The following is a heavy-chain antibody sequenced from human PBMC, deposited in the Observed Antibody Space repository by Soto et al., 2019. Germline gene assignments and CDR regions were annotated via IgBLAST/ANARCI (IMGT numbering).Heavy chain of an antibody. CDR1: GESISSSSYH. Sequence: ETLSLTCIVSGESISSSSYHWGWIRQPPGKGLEWIGSIYYSGRTYYNPSSKSRVTISIDTSKNQFSLKLSSVTATDTAVYYCARQRTTVVTQAYFDHWGQGALVTVSS. CDR3: ARQRTTVVTQAYFDH. D-gene: IGHD2-21*02. J-gene: IGHJ4*02. CDR2: IYYSGRT. V-gene: IGHV4-39*01.